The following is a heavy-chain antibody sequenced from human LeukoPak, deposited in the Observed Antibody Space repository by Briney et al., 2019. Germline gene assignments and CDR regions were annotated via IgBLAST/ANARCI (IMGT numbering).Heavy chain of an antibody. J-gene: IGHJ6*02. V-gene: IGHV3-7*05. CDR2: IKQDGSEK. CDR1: GFTFSSYW. Sequence: GGSLRLSCTASGFTFSSYWVSWVRQTPEKGLEWVANIKQDGSEKVYVDSVKGRFTISRDNAKSSLYLQMNSLRAEDTAVYYCARDPYSSSWSYGMDVWGQGTTVTVSS. D-gene: IGHD6-13*01. CDR3: ARDPYSSSWSYGMDV.